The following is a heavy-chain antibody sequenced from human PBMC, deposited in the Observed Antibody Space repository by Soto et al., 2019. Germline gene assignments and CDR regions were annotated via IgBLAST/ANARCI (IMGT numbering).Heavy chain of an antibody. CDR2: IKSKTDGGTT. J-gene: IGHJ4*02. V-gene: IGHV3-15*07. Sequence: EVQLVESGGGLVKPGGSLRLSCAASGFTFSNAWMNWVRQAPGKGLEWVGRIKSKTDGGTTDYAAPVKGRFTISRDDSKNTLYLQMSSLKTEDTAVYYCTGYYDSSGYYFPDYWGQGTLVTVSS. D-gene: IGHD3-22*01. CDR1: GFTFSNAW. CDR3: TGYYDSSGYYFPDY.